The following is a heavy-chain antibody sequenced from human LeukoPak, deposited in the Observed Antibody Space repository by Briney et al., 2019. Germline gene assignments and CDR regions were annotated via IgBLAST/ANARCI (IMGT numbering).Heavy chain of an antibody. J-gene: IGHJ5*02. CDR3: ARRLLRYSGFDP. Sequence: GGSLRLSCAASGFTFSSYWMSWVRQAPGKGLEWVAVISYDGSNKYYADSVKGRFTISRDNSKNTLYLQMNSLRAEDTAVYYCARRLLRYSGFDPWGQGTLVTVSS. CDR1: GFTFSSYW. CDR2: ISYDGSNK. D-gene: IGHD3-9*01. V-gene: IGHV3-30*03.